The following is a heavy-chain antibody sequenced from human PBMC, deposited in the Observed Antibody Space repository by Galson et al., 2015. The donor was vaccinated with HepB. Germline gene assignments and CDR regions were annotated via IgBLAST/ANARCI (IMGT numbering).Heavy chain of an antibody. D-gene: IGHD4-23*01. V-gene: IGHV3-9*01. J-gene: IGHJ4*02. Sequence: SLRLSCAASGFTFDDYAMHWVRQAPGKGLEWVSGISWNSGSIGYADSVKGRFTISRDNAKNSLYLQMNSLRAEDTALYYCAKDMGYRGATYWGQGTLVTVSS. CDR2: ISWNSGSI. CDR3: AKDMGYRGATY. CDR1: GFTFDDYA.